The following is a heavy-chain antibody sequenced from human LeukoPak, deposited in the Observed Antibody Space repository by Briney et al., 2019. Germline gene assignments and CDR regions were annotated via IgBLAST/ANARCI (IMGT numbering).Heavy chain of an antibody. D-gene: IGHD3-3*01. CDR2: IYYSGST. CDR1: GDSISSYC. CDR3: ARSLSGSGYSPLNY. V-gene: IGHV4-59*01. Sequence: SETLSLTCTVSGDSISSYCWSWIRQSPGKGLEWIGYIYYSGSTNYNPSLKSRVTISVDTSKNQFSLKLSSVTAADTAVYYCARSLSGSGYSPLNYWGQGTLVTVSS. J-gene: IGHJ4*02.